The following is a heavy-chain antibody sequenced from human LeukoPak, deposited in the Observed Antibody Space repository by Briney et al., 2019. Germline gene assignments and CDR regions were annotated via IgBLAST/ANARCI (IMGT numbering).Heavy chain of an antibody. Sequence: SQTLSLTCTVSGGSISSGDYYWSWIRQPPGKGLEWIGNIYYNGRTYYSPSLKSRGTISVDTSNNQFSLKLSSVTAADTAVYYCARTTYDFWSGYYSFPFDIWGLGTMVTVSS. CDR3: ARTTYDFWSGYYSFPFDI. CDR2: IYYNGRT. V-gene: IGHV4-39*01. CDR1: GGSISSGDYY. D-gene: IGHD3-3*01. J-gene: IGHJ3*02.